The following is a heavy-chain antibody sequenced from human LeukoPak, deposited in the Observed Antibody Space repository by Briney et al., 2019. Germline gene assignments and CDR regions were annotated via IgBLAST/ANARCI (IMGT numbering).Heavy chain of an antibody. Sequence: PSETLSLTCAVYGGSFSGYYWSWIRQPPGKGLEWIGEINHSGSTNYNPSLKSRVTISVDTSKNQFTLKLSSVTAADTAVYYCARVASGYSYGSEIYYFDYWGQGTRVTVSS. CDR1: GGSFSGYY. D-gene: IGHD5-18*01. J-gene: IGHJ4*02. V-gene: IGHV4-34*01. CDR3: ARVASGYSYGSEIYYFDY. CDR2: INHSGST.